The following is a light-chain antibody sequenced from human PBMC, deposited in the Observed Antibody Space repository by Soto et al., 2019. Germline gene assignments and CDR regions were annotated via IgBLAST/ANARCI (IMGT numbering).Light chain of an antibody. J-gene: IGKJ3*01. CDR2: DAS. CDR1: QSVSSY. CDR3: QQRSNWPPVT. V-gene: IGKV3-11*01. Sequence: EIVLTQSPATLSLSPGERATLSCRASQSVSSYLAWYQQKPGQAPRLLIYDASTRATGIPARFSGSGSGTDFTLTISSLEPEDFAVYYCQQRSNWPPVTFGRGTKVDIK.